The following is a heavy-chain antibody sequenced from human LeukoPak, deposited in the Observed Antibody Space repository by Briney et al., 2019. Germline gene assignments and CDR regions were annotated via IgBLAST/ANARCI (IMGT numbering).Heavy chain of an antibody. J-gene: IGHJ6*02. D-gene: IGHD1/OR15-1a*01. V-gene: IGHV4-4*09. CDR1: GGSISSYY. CDR2: IYTSGST. CDR3: ATNKPLYGMDV. Sequence: SETLSLTCTVSGGSISSYYWSWIRQPPGKGLEWIGYIYTSGSTNYNPSLKSRVTISVDTSKNQFSLKLSSVTAADTAVYYCATNKPLYGMDVWGQGTTVTVSS.